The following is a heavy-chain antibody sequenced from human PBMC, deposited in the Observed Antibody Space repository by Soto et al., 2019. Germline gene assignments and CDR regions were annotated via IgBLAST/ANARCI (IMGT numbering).Heavy chain of an antibody. D-gene: IGHD1-26*01. CDR3: SKSGVPGTYWYFDL. J-gene: IGHJ2*01. Sequence: HPWGSLRLSCAASGFPFSSYAMSWVRQAPGKGLEWGSAISVGGISTYYGDSVKGRFTISRDNSKNTMYLQMNSLRAEDTAVYYCSKSGVPGTYWYFDLWGRGTLVTVSS. V-gene: IGHV3-23*01. CDR2: ISVGGIST. CDR1: GFPFSSYA.